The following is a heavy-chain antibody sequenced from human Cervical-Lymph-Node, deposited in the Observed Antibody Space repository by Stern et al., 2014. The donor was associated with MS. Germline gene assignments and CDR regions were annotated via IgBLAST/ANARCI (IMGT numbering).Heavy chain of an antibody. CDR1: GFTFGRHS. CDR2: ISYDGSSQ. CDR3: ARPSAARYFDY. J-gene: IGHJ4*02. V-gene: IGHV3-30-3*01. D-gene: IGHD6-25*01. Sequence: VQLVESWGGVVQPGRSLRLSCATSGFTFGRHSMHWVRQAPGKGLEWVAIISYDGSSQHYADSVKGRFTISRSNFNNTLYLQMNSLRVEDTAMYYCARPSAARYFDYWGQGSQVTVSS.